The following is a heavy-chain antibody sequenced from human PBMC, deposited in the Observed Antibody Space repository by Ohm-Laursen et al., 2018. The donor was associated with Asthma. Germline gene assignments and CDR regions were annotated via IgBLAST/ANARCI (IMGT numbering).Heavy chain of an antibody. CDR1: GFTFSSYA. J-gene: IGHJ4*02. Sequence: RSLRLSCAASGFTFSSYAMHWVRQAPGKGLEWVAVISYDGSNKYYADSVKGRFTISRDNSKNTLYLQMNSLRAEDTAVYYCASCCVTTVTPSDYWGQGTLVTVSS. D-gene: IGHD4-17*01. CDR3: ASCCVTTVTPSDY. V-gene: IGHV3-30-3*01. CDR2: ISYDGSNK.